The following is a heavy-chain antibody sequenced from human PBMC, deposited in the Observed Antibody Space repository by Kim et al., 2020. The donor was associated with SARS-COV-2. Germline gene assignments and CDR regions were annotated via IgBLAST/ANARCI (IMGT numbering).Heavy chain of an antibody. D-gene: IGHD6-13*01. CDR1: GYTFTSYG. V-gene: IGHV1-18*01. CDR3: ARDQSSSWYVSPGRPNDNWFDP. Sequence: ASVKVSCKASGYTFTSYGISWVRQAPGQGLEWMGWISAYNGNTNYAQKLQGRVTMTTDTSTSTAYMELRSLRSDDTAVYYCARDQSSSWYVSPGRPNDNWFDPWGQGTLVTVSS. J-gene: IGHJ5*02. CDR2: ISAYNGNT.